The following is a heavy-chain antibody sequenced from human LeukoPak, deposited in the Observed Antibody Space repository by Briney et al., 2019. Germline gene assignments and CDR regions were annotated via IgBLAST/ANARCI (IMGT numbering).Heavy chain of an antibody. Sequence: GGSLRLSCSASGXTFSRYAMHWVRQAPGKGLEYVSAISSNGGSTYYADSVKGRFTISRDNSKNTLYLQMSSLRAGDTAVYYCVKDGSGSYYTYYFDYWGQGTLVTVSS. J-gene: IGHJ4*02. V-gene: IGHV3-64D*06. CDR3: VKDGSGSYYTYYFDY. CDR2: ISSNGGST. D-gene: IGHD3-10*01. CDR1: GXTFSRYA.